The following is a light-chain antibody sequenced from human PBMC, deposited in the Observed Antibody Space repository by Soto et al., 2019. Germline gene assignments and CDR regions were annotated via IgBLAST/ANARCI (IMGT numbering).Light chain of an antibody. CDR3: QVRDVWQT. J-gene: IGKJ1*01. CDR1: QSVSTS. Sequence: IVLTQSPATPSLSPGERAALSCRASQSVSTSLAWYQHKPGQAPRLIIYDASKRAPGIPARFSGSGSGTDFTLTISSPEPEDFAVYYCQVRDVWQTFGQGPKVDSK. V-gene: IGKV3-11*01. CDR2: DAS.